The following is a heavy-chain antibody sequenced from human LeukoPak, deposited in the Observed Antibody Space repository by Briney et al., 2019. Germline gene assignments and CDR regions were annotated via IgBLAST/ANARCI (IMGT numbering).Heavy chain of an antibody. CDR2: IDGDGSST. D-gene: IGHD3-16*01. CDR1: GVIFSAYW. Sequence: PGGSLSLTCAASGVIFSAYWMNWMRQTPGKGLVWVSRIDGDGSSTNYADPVKGRFTISRDNAKNSLYLQMNSLRAEDTAIYYFATLYASDYSGEGTLVTVSS. V-gene: IGHV3-74*01. J-gene: IGHJ4*02. CDR3: ATLYASDY.